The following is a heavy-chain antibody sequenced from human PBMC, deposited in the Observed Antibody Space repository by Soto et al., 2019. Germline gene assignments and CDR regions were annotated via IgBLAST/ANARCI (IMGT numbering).Heavy chain of an antibody. J-gene: IGHJ4*02. CDR2: ISGSSNTT. Sequence: EVQLLESGGGLVQPGGSLRLSCAASGFTFHTYTMTWVRQAPGKGLEWVSGISGSSNTTYYADSVKGRFTISRDNSKNTLYLQMNSLRADDTAVYYCAKDGGAPRQPFYWGQGTLVTVSS. D-gene: IGHD1-26*01. V-gene: IGHV3-23*01. CDR1: GFTFHTYT. CDR3: AKDGGAPRQPFY.